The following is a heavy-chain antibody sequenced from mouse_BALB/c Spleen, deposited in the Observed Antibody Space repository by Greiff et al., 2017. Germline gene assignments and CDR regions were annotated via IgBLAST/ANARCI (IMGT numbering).Heavy chain of an antibody. D-gene: IGHD1-2*01. Sequence: EVKLQESGPGLVKPSQSLSLTCSVTGYSITSGYYWNWIRQFPGNKLEWMGYISYDGSNNYNPSLKNRISITRDTSKNQFFLKLNSVTTEDTATYYCAREEGLRPFAYWGQGTLVTVSA. CDR3: AREEGLRPFAY. V-gene: IGHV3-6*02. CDR1: GYSITSGYY. CDR2: ISYDGSN. J-gene: IGHJ3*01.